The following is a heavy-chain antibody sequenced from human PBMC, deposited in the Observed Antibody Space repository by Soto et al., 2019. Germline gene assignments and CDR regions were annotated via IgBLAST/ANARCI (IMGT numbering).Heavy chain of an antibody. CDR2: IDPSDSYT. V-gene: IGHV5-10-1*01. D-gene: IGHD6-13*01. CDR1: GYSFASYW. Sequence: EYLKLSWKGSGYSFASYWIIRVRQMPGKGLEWMGRIDPSDSYTNYSPSFQGHVTISADKSISTAYLQWSSLKASDTAMYYCARGSGAAAGIFDRWGQGTLVTVSS. CDR3: ARGSGAAAGIFDR. J-gene: IGHJ5*02.